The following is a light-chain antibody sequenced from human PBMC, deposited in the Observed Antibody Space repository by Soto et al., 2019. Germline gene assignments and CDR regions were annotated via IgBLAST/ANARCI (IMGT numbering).Light chain of an antibody. CDR3: QQYNNWPPWT. V-gene: IGKV3-15*01. CDR2: GAS. Sequence: RVMTPSPATLSMSKGERATLSCRASQSVSTNVAWYQQKPGQAPRLLIYGASTRATDIPARFSGSGSGTDFTLTISSLQSEDVAVYYCQQYNNWPPWTFGQGTKVDIK. CDR1: QSVSTN. J-gene: IGKJ1*01.